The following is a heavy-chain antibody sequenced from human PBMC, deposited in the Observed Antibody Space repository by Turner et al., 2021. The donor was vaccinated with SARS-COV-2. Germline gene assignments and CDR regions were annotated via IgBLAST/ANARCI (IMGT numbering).Heavy chain of an antibody. V-gene: IGHV4-4*07. CDR1: GGSISSNY. J-gene: IGHJ2*01. CDR3: ARDGYYDSSGYYLRGEGVFDL. CDR2: IYTSGST. Sequence: QVQLQESGPGLVKPSETLSLTCTVSGGSISSNYWSWNRQPAGKGLEWIGRIYTSGSTNYNPSLKGRVTMSVDTSKKQLSLKLSSVTAADTAVYYCARDGYYDSSGYYLRGEGVFDLWGRGTLVSVSS. D-gene: IGHD3-22*01.